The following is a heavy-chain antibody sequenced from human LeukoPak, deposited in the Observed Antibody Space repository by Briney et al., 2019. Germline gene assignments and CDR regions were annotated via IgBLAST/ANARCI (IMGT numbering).Heavy chain of an antibody. CDR3: ARDYKLTSLDY. V-gene: IGHV3-33*01. CDR1: GFTFSSYG. CDR2: IWYDGSNK. D-gene: IGHD3-10*01. J-gene: IGHJ4*02. Sequence: QSGGSLRLSCAASGFTFSSYGMHWVRQAPGKGLEWVAVIWYDGSNKYYADSVKGRFTISRDNSKNTLYLQMNSLRAEDTAAYYCARDYKLTSLDYWGQGTLVTVSS.